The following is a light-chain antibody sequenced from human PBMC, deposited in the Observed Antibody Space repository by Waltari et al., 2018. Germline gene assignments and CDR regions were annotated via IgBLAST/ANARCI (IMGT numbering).Light chain of an antibody. CDR2: VKRDGSH. V-gene: IGLV4-69*01. CDR3: QTGGHGTWV. Sequence: QLVLTQSPSASASLGASVKLTCTLNSGHSSNVVAWLQQQPAKGPRYLMKVKRDGSHSKGDEIPDRFSGSSSGAERYLTISSVQSEDEADYYCQTGGHGTWVFGGGTKLTVL. CDR1: SGHSSNV. J-gene: IGLJ3*02.